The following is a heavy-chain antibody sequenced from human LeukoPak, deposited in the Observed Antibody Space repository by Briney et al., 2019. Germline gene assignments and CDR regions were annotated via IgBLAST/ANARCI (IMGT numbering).Heavy chain of an antibody. J-gene: IGHJ4*02. CDR3: ARDADIAVAGIIDY. V-gene: IGHV7-4-1*02. D-gene: IGHD6-19*01. Sequence: ASVKVSCKASGYTFTSYAMNWVRQAPGQGLEWMGWINTNTGNPTYAQGFTGRFVFSLDTSVSTACLQISSLKAEDTAVYYCARDADIAVAGIIDYWGQGTLVTVSS. CDR1: GYTFTSYA. CDR2: INTNTGNP.